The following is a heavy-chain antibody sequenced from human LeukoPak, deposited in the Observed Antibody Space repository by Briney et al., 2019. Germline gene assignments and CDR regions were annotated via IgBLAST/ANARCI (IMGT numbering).Heavy chain of an antibody. CDR2: IYYSGST. V-gene: IGHV4-39*07. CDR1: DDSVKSRSYY. Sequence: PSETLSLTCTVSDDSVKSRSYYWGWIRQPPGKGLEWIGSIYYSGSTNYNPALKSRVTISVDTSKNQISLKLSSVTAADTAVYYCARQGVSTGYYTGDYYYGMDVWGQGTTVTVSS. CDR3: ARQGVSTGYYTGDYYYGMDV. J-gene: IGHJ6*02. D-gene: IGHD3/OR15-3a*01.